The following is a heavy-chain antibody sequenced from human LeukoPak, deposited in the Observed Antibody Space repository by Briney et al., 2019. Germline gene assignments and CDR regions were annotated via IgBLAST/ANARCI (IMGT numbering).Heavy chain of an antibody. Sequence: GGSLRLSCAASGFTFSSYEMTWVRQAPGKGLECASYISSSAITIYYADSVKGRFTISRDNAKNSLYLQMNSLRAEDTAVYYCARNYFGSGLFDYWGQGTLVTVSS. CDR1: GFTFSSYE. D-gene: IGHD3-10*01. J-gene: IGHJ4*02. CDR3: ARNYFGSGLFDY. CDR2: ISSSAITI. V-gene: IGHV3-48*03.